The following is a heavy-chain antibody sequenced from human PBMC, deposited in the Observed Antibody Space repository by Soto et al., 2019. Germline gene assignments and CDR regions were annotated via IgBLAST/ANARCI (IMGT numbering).Heavy chain of an antibody. Sequence: QVQLVQSGAEVKKPGASVKVSCKASGYTFTNFGISWARQAPGQGLEWMGWISAYNGNTNDAHNFQGRVTMTTDTPRSPACMELRSLTGDDTAVSYCSRVGTPIDSGGQGTRFTFSS. J-gene: IGHJ4*02. CDR3: SRVGTPIDS. D-gene: IGHD2-21*02. V-gene: IGHV1-18*01. CDR2: ISAYNGNT. CDR1: GYTFTNFG.